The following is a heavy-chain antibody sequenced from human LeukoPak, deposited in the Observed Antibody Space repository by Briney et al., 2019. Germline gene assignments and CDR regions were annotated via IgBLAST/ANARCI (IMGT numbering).Heavy chain of an antibody. Sequence: GGSPRLSCAASGFTFSSYWMSWVRQAPGKGLEWVANIKQDGSEKYYVDSVKGRFTISRDNAKNSLYLQMNSLRAEDTAVYYCARDRVAAAENYFDYWGQGTLVTVSS. J-gene: IGHJ4*02. D-gene: IGHD6-13*01. CDR2: IKQDGSEK. V-gene: IGHV3-7*01. CDR1: GFTFSSYW. CDR3: ARDRVAAAENYFDY.